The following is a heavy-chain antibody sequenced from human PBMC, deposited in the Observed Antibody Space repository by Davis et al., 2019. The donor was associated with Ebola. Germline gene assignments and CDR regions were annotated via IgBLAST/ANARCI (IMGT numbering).Heavy chain of an antibody. D-gene: IGHD3-16*01. V-gene: IGHV3-30*18. CDR2: ISYDGSNK. CDR3: AKDIQGGSSYLDY. CDR1: GFTFSSYG. Sequence: GGSLRLSCAASGFTFSSYGMHWVRQAPGKGLEWVAVISYDGSNKYYADSVKGRFTISRDNSKNTLYLQMNSLRAEDTAIYYCAKDIQGGSSYLDYWGQGSQVTVSS. J-gene: IGHJ4*02.